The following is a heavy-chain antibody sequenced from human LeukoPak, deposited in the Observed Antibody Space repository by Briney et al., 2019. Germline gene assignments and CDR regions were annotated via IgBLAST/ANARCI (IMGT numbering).Heavy chain of an antibody. J-gene: IGHJ5*02. Sequence: ASVKVSCKGSGYTFSGYYIHWVRQAPGQGLEWMGWINPNSGGTNYAQKFQGRVTMTRDTSISTAYMGLSRLRSDDTAVYYCARDRSYYGGHGWFDPWGQGTLVTVSS. CDR2: INPNSGGT. CDR3: ARDRSYYGGHGWFDP. V-gene: IGHV1-2*02. CDR1: GYTFSGYY. D-gene: IGHD1-26*01.